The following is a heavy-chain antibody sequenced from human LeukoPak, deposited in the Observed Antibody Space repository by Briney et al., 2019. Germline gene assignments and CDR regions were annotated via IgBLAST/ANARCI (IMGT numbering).Heavy chain of an antibody. Sequence: PSETLSLTCTVSGGSISSSSYYWGWIRQPPGKGLEWIVSIYYSGSTYYNPSLKSRVTISVDTSKNQFSLKLSSVTAADTAVYYCARQIYSGLVLQFPNIYWGQGTLVTVSS. D-gene: IGHD3-10*01. CDR3: ARQIYSGLVLQFPNIY. V-gene: IGHV4-39*01. CDR1: GGSISSSSYY. CDR2: IYYSGST. J-gene: IGHJ4*02.